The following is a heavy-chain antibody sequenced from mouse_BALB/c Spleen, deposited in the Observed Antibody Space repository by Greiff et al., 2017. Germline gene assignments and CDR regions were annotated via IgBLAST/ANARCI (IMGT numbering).Heavy chain of an antibody. CDR2: IDPENGNT. CDR3: ALYGIFDY. CDR1: GFNIKDYY. J-gene: IGHJ2*01. D-gene: IGHD2-1*01. Sequence: DVQLQESGAELVRPGALVKLSCKASGFNIKDYYMHWVKQRPEQGLEWIGWIDPENGNTIYDPKFQGKASITADTSSNTAYLQLSSLTSEDTAVYYCALYGIFDYWGQGTTLTVSS. V-gene: IGHV14-1*02.